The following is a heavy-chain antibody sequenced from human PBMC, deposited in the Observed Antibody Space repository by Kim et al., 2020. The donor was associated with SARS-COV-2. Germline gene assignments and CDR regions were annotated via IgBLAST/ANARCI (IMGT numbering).Heavy chain of an antibody. CDR2: ISYDGSNK. CDR1: GFTFSSYG. V-gene: IGHV3-33*05. J-gene: IGHJ4*02. Sequence: GGSLRLSCAASGFTFSSYGMHWVRQAPGKGLEWVAVISYDGSNKYYADSVKGRFTISRDNSKNTLYLQMNSLRAEDTAGYYCAGGVVVMDYWGQGTLVTVSS. D-gene: IGHD3-22*01. CDR3: AGGVVVMDY.